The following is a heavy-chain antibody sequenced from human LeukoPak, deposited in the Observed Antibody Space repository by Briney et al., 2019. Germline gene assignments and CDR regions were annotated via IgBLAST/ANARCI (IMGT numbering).Heavy chain of an antibody. J-gene: IGHJ6*03. D-gene: IGHD5-12*01. V-gene: IGHV4-39*01. CDR3: ARGRGGSRRYMDV. Sequence: SETLSLTCTVSGGSISSNNYNWGWIRQPPGKGLEWIGNIYYSGSTYYNPSLKSRVTISVDTSKNQFSLKLSSVAAADTAVYYCARGRGGSRRYMDVWGKGTTVTVSS. CDR1: GGSISSNNYN. CDR2: IYYSGST.